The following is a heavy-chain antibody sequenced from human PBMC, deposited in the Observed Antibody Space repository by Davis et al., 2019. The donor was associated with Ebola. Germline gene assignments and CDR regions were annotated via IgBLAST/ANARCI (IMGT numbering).Heavy chain of an antibody. CDR2: VHYSGPT. Sequence: MPGGSLRLSCTVSGASISAYYWSWIRQPPGKGLEWICYVHYSGPTHYNASLKSRVTISVDTSNNQFSLILSSVTAADTAVYYCARLGSYGQYHYFDSWGQGTLVTVSS. D-gene: IGHD3-10*01. V-gene: IGHV4-59*08. CDR1: GASISAYY. CDR3: ARLGSYGQYHYFDS. J-gene: IGHJ4*02.